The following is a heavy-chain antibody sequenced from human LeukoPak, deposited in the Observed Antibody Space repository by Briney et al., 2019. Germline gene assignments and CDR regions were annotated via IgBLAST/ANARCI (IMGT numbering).Heavy chain of an antibody. D-gene: IGHD3-22*01. CDR1: GFTYSTYT. CDR2: ISGTSPYI. CDR3: VRDDDRPDNGLDY. Sequence: GGSLRLSCAASGFTYSTYTMNWVRQAPGKGLEWVSSISGTSPYIYYADSVRGRFTISRDNSKNTLYLQMNSLRAEDTAVYYCVRDDDRPDNGLDYWGQGTLVTVSS. V-gene: IGHV3-21*01. J-gene: IGHJ4*02.